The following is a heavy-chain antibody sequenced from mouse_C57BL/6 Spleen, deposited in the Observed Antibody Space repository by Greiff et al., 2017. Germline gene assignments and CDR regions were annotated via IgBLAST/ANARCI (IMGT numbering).Heavy chain of an antibody. V-gene: IGHV1-80*01. J-gene: IGHJ4*01. CDR3: ARRSNYAMDY. CDR2: IYPGDGDT. CDR1: GYAFSSYW. Sequence: VQLQQSGAELVKPGASVKISCKASGYAFSSYWMNWVKQRPGKGLEWIGQIYPGDGDTNYNGKFKGKATLTADKYSSTAYMQLSILTSEDSAVYFCARRSNYAMDYWGQGTSVTVSS.